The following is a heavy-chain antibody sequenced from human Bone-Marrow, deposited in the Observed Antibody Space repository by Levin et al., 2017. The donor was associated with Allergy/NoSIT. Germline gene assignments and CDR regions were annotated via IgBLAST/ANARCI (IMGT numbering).Heavy chain of an antibody. CDR3: ARGRGSYLRWYFDL. J-gene: IGHJ2*01. CDR2: ISGSGGST. CDR1: GFTFSSNG. V-gene: IGHV3-23*01. D-gene: IGHD1-26*01. Sequence: SCAASGFTFSSNGMSWVRQAPGKGLEWVSAISGSGGSTYYADSVKGRFTISRDNSKNTLYLQMNSLRAEDAAVYYCARGRGSYLRWYFDLWGRGTLVTVSS.